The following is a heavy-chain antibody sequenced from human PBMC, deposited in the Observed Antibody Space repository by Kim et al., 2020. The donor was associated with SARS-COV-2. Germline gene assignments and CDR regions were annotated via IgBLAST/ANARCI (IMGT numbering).Heavy chain of an antibody. CDR1: GGSISSGDYY. V-gene: IGHV4-31*03. D-gene: IGHD3-9*01. J-gene: IGHJ3*02. CDR3: ARAVSLHYDILTGFSPGAFDI. Sequence: SETLSLTCTVSGGSISSGDYYWSWIRQHPRKGLEWIGYIYYSGSTYYNPSLRSRVTISIDTSKNQFSLKLSSVTAADTAVFYCARAVSLHYDILTGFSPGAFDIWGQGTMVTVSS. CDR2: IYYSGST.